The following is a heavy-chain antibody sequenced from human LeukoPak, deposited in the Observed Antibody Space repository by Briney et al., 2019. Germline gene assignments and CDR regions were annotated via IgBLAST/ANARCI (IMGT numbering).Heavy chain of an antibody. D-gene: IGHD1-26*01. Sequence: AETLSLTCTVSGGSISSYYWSWIRQPPGKGLEWIGYIYYSGSTNYNPSLKSRVTISVDTSKNQFSLKLSSVTAADTAVYYCARIRGSYVAIDYWGQGTLVTVSS. CDR3: ARIRGSYVAIDY. CDR1: GGSISSYY. CDR2: IYYSGST. J-gene: IGHJ4*02. V-gene: IGHV4-59*08.